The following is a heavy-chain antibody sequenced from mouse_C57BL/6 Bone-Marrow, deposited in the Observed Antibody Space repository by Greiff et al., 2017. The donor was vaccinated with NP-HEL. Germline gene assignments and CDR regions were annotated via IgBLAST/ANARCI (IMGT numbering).Heavy chain of an antibody. CDR3: ARRGLRLNAMDY. CDR2: INPNNGGT. J-gene: IGHJ4*01. D-gene: IGHD2-4*01. V-gene: IGHV1-26*01. Sequence: VQLKQSGPELVKPGASVKISCKASGYTFTDYYMNWVKQSHGKSLEWIGDINPNNGGTSYNQKFKGKATLTVDKSSSTDYMELRSLTSEDSEVYYCARRGLRLNAMDYWGQGTPVTVSS. CDR1: GYTFTDYY.